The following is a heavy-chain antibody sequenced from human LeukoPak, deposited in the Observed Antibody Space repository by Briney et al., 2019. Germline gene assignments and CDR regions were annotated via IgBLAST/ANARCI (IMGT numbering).Heavy chain of an antibody. CDR1: GVTFSSHG. CDR3: AREQQQLVLFDAFDV. Sequence: PGRSLRLSCAASGVTFSSHGMHWVRQAPGKGLEWVSYISSSSSTIYYADSVKGRFTISRDNAKNSLYLQMNSLRAEDTAVYYCAREQQQLVLFDAFDVWGQGTMVTVSS. CDR2: ISSSSSTI. D-gene: IGHD6-13*01. J-gene: IGHJ3*01. V-gene: IGHV3-48*01.